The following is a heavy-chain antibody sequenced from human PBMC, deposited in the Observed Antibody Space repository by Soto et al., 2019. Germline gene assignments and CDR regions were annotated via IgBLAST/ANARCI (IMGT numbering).Heavy chain of an antibody. CDR3: ARSSPAYSSGGNWFDP. V-gene: IGHV6-1*01. CDR2: TYYRSKWYN. Sequence: SQTLSLTCAISGDSVSSNSAAWNWIRQSPSRGLEWLGRTYYRSKWYNDYAVSVKSRITINPDTSKNQFSLQLNSVTPEDTAVYYCARSSPAYSSGGNWFDPWGQGTLVTVSS. D-gene: IGHD6-19*01. CDR1: GDSVSSNSAA. J-gene: IGHJ5*02.